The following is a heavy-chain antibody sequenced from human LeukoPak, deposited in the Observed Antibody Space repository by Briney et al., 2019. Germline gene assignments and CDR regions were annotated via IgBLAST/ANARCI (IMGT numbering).Heavy chain of an antibody. Sequence: GGSLRLSCAASGFTFSSYGMHWVRQAPGKGLEWVAVISYDGSNKYYAGSVKGRFTISRDNSKNTLYLQMNSLRAEDTAVYYCARAPWGSRNFDYWGQGTLVTVSS. D-gene: IGHD7-27*01. CDR2: ISYDGSNK. J-gene: IGHJ4*02. CDR1: GFTFSSYG. CDR3: ARAPWGSRNFDY. V-gene: IGHV3-30*03.